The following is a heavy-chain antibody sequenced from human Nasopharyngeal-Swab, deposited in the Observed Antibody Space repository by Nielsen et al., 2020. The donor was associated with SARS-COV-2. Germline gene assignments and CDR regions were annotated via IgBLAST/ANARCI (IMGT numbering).Heavy chain of an antibody. Sequence: ASVKVSCKVSGYALTELSMHWVRQAPGKGLEWMGGFDPEGGETIYAQKFQGRVTMTEDTSTDTAYMELSSLRSEDTAVYYCATGGPITGTINWFDPWGQGTLVTVSS. D-gene: IGHD1-7*01. J-gene: IGHJ5*02. CDR3: ATGGPITGTINWFDP. CDR2: FDPEGGET. CDR1: GYALTELS. V-gene: IGHV1-24*01.